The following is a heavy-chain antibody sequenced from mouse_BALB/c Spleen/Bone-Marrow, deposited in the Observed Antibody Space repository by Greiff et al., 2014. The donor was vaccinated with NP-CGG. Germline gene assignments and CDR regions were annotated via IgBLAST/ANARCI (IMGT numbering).Heavy chain of an antibody. V-gene: IGHV5-4*02. CDR1: GFTFSDFY. CDR3: ARDRGVQGYAMDY. J-gene: IGHJ4*01. CDR2: ISYGGSYI. Sequence: DVKLVESGGGLVKPGGSLKLSCAASGFTFSDFYMYWFRQTPEKRLEWVATISYGGSYIYYPDSVKGRFTISRDDAKNNLYLQMSSLKSEDTAMYYCARDRGVQGYAMDYWGQGTSVTVSS. D-gene: IGHD2-14*01.